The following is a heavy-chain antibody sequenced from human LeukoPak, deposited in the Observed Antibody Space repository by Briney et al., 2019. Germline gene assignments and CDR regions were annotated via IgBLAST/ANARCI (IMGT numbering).Heavy chain of an antibody. CDR3: ARGHYDVLAASYKWTPDY. CDR2: ISSSGSTI. D-gene: IGHD3-9*01. J-gene: IGHJ4*02. Sequence: GGSLRLSCAASGFTFSDYYMSWIRQAPGKGLEWVSYISSSGSTIYYADSVKGRFTTSRDNAKNSLSLQLNSLRVEDTAVYYCARGHYDVLAASYKWTPDYWGQGTLVTVSS. V-gene: IGHV3-11*04. CDR1: GFTFSDYY.